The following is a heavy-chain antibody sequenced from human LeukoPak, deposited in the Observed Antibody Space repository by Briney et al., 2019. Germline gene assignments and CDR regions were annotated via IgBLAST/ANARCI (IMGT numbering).Heavy chain of an antibody. J-gene: IGHJ4*02. CDR1: GGSFSGYY. Sequence: PSETLSLTCAVYGGSFSGYYWSWIRQPPGKGLEWIGEINHSGSTNYNPSLKSRVTISVDTSKNQFSLKLSSVTAADTAVYYCAKLYSYGHFVDYWGQGTLVTVSS. CDR3: AKLYSYGHFVDY. CDR2: INHSGST. V-gene: IGHV4-34*01. D-gene: IGHD5-18*01.